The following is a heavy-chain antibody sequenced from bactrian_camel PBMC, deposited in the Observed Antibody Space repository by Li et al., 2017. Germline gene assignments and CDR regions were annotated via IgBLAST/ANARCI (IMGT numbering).Heavy chain of an antibody. V-gene: IGHV3S63*01. Sequence: HVQLVESGGGSMQAGENLRLSCTASGFTFDDSDMGRFRQAPGNECMLVSRISSDGSTYYLDSVKGRFSISRDNGKNTLYLQMDSLEPDDTAMYYCATDDGGLWDPPGLKAEQYGYWGQGTQVTVS. J-gene: IGHJ4*01. CDR2: ISSDGST. CDR3: ATDDGGLWDPPGLKAEQYGY. D-gene: IGHD1*01. CDR1: GFTFDDSD.